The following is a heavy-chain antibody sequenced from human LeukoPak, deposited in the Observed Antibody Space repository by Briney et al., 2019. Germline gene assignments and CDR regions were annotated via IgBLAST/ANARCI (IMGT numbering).Heavy chain of an antibody. V-gene: IGHV1-18*01. CDR2: ISAYNGNT. CDR1: GYTFTSYG. D-gene: IGHD2-2*01. J-gene: IGHJ6*02. Sequence: ASVKVSCKASGYTFTSYGISWVRQAPGQGLEWMGWISAYNGNTNYAQKHQGRVTMTTDTSTSTAYMELRSLRSDDTAVYYCARDSLGYCSSTSCPQYYYYGMDVWGQGTTVTVSS. CDR3: ARDSLGYCSSTSCPQYYYYGMDV.